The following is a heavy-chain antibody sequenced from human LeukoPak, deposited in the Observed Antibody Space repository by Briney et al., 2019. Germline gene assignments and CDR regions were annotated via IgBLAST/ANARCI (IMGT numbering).Heavy chain of an antibody. V-gene: IGHV3-23*01. D-gene: IGHD2-21*02. CDR2: ISGSGGIT. J-gene: IGHJ4*02. Sequence: GGSLRLSCAASGFTFSSCATSWVRQAPGKGLEWVSGISGSGGITYYADSVKGRFTISRDNSKNTLYLQMNSLRAEDTAVYYCAKDLSVTRKVYYFDYWGQGTLVTVSS. CDR3: AKDLSVTRKVYYFDY. CDR1: GFTFSSCA.